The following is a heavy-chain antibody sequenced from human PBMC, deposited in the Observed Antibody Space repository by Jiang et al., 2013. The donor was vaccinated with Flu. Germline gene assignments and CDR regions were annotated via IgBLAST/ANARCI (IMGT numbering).Heavy chain of an antibody. Sequence: GLVKLSETLSLTCTVSGASMGSYYWSWIRQPPGKGLEWIGYFHYSGSNKYNPSLKSRVTTSGDTSKSQFSLKLTSVTATDTAVYYCARAAYSSAWYYYLDSWGPGTLVTVSS. CDR2: FHYSGSN. CDR1: GASMGSYY. V-gene: IGHV4-59*01. CDR3: ARAAYSSAWYYYLDS. J-gene: IGHJ4*02. D-gene: IGHD6-19*01.